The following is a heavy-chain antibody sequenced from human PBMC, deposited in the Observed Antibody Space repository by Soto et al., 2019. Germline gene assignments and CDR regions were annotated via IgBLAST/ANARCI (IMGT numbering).Heavy chain of an antibody. Sequence: QVQLVQSGAEVKKPGSSVKVSCKASGGTFSSYAISWVRQAPGQGLEWMGGIIPIFGTANYAQKFQGRVTITADESTSTAYMEVSSLRSEDTAVYYCASYVDTAMVRYNWFDPWGQGTLVTVSS. CDR3: ASYVDTAMVRYNWFDP. V-gene: IGHV1-69*12. CDR1: GGTFSSYA. D-gene: IGHD5-18*01. CDR2: IIPIFGTA. J-gene: IGHJ5*02.